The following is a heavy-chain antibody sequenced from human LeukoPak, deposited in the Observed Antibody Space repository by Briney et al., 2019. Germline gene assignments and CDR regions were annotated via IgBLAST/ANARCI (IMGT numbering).Heavy chain of an antibody. Sequence: SETLSLTCTVSGGSISSSSYYWGWIRQPPGKGLEWIGSIYYSGSTYYNPSLKSRVTISVDTSKNQFSLKLSSVTAADTAVYYCARPPLYFDLWSGPESSEYFQHWGHGTLVTVSS. CDR2: IYYSGST. CDR1: GGSISSSSYY. J-gene: IGHJ1*01. CDR3: ARPPLYFDLWSGPESSEYFQH. D-gene: IGHD3-3*01. V-gene: IGHV4-39*01.